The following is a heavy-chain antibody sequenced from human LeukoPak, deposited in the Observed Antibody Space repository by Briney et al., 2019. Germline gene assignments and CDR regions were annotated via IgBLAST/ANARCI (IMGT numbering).Heavy chain of an antibody. CDR3: TRGARRVSTPNNGFDV. Sequence: PSETLSLTCTVSGGSISSYYWSWIRQPPGKGLEWIGYIYTSGSTNYNPSLKSRVTISVDTSKNQFSLKLNSVTAADTAVYYCTRGARRVSTPNNGFDVWGQGTVVTVSS. V-gene: IGHV4-4*09. D-gene: IGHD5/OR15-5a*01. CDR2: IYTSGST. J-gene: IGHJ3*01. CDR1: GGSISSYY.